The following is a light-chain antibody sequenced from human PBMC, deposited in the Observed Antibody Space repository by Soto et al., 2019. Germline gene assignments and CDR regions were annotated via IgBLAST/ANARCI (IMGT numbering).Light chain of an antibody. Sequence: QSALTQPPSASGTPGQRVTISCAGISSNIGSNAVNWYQQVPGTAPKLLIYSDNQRPSGVPDRFSGSKSGTSASLAISGLQSDDEAAYYCATWDNSLNVAVLGGGTKLTVL. CDR2: SDN. J-gene: IGLJ2*01. CDR1: SSNIGSNA. V-gene: IGLV1-44*01. CDR3: ATWDNSLNVAV.